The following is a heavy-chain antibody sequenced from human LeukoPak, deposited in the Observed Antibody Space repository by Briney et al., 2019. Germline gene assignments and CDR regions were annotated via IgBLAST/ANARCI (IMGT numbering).Heavy chain of an antibody. D-gene: IGHD1-26*01. Sequence: GGSLRLSCAASGFTFSSFAMSWVRQAPGKGLEWVSAIRISGGSTYYADSVKGRFTISRDNSKNTLYLQMSSLRVEDTAVYYCAKMAGASTGNFDYWGQGTLVTVSS. CDR2: IRISGGST. J-gene: IGHJ4*02. CDR3: AKMAGASTGNFDY. V-gene: IGHV3-23*01. CDR1: GFTFSSFA.